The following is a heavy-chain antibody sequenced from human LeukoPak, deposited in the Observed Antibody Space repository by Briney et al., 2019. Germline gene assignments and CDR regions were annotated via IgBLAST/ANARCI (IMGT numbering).Heavy chain of an antibody. CDR1: GYTFTGYY. Sequence: ASVKVSCKASGYTFTGYYMHWVRQAPGQGVEWMGRINPNSGGTNYAQKFQGRVTMARDTSISTAYMELSRLRSDDTAVYYCAVPNSSSNGMDVWGQGTTVTVSS. CDR2: INPNSGGT. D-gene: IGHD6-6*01. CDR3: AVPNSSSNGMDV. J-gene: IGHJ6*02. V-gene: IGHV1-2*06.